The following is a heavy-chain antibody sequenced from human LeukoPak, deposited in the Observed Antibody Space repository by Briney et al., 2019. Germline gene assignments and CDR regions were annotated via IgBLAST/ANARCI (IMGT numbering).Heavy chain of an antibody. J-gene: IGHJ4*02. CDR3: AKVSSYGDYSLGY. CDR2: ISYDGSNK. CDR1: GFTFSSYG. V-gene: IGHV3-30*18. Sequence: GGSLRLSCAASGFTFSSYGMHWVRQAPGKGLEWVAVISYDGSNKYYADSVKGRFTISRDNSKNMLYLQMNSLRAEDTAVYYCAKVSSYGDYSLGYWGQGTLVTVSS. D-gene: IGHD4-17*01.